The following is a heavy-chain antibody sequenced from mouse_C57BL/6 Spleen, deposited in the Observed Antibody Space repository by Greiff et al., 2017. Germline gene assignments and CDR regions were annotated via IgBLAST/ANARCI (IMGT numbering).Heavy chain of an antibody. J-gene: IGHJ4*01. CDR1: GFTFTSYW. Sequence: QVQLQQPGTELVKPGASVKLSCKASGFTFTSYWMHWVKQRPGQGLEWIGNINPSNGGTNYNEKFKSKATLTVDKSSSTAYMQLSSLTSEDSAVYYGASDDYDARYYYAMDYWGHGTSVTVSS. D-gene: IGHD2-4*01. V-gene: IGHV1-53*01. CDR2: INPSNGGT. CDR3: ASDDYDARYYYAMDY.